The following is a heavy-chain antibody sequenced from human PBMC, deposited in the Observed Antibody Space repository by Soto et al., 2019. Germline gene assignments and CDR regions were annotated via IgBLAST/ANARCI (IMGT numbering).Heavy chain of an antibody. CDR3: ARAGTTMVRGVISGWFDP. J-gene: IGHJ5*02. V-gene: IGHV4-59*01. CDR2: THYSGST. CDR1: GGSISSYY. Sequence: PSETLSLTCTVSGGSISSYYWSWIRQPPGKGLEWIGYTHYSGSTNYNPSLKSRVTISVDTSKNQFSLKLSSVTAADTAVYYCARAGTTMVRGVISGWFDPWGQGTLVTVSS. D-gene: IGHD3-10*01.